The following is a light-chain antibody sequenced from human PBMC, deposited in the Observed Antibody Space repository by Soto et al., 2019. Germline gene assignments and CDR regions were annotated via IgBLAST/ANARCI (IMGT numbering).Light chain of an antibody. Sequence: DIQMTQSPSTLSSSVGDRVILTCRASHSINNRLAWYKQKPGKAPNLLSYEASSLESGVPSRFRGSGSGTEFTLTISSLKPEDFESFYCQQYTSYPLTFGGGTKVDIK. CDR1: HSINNR. J-gene: IGKJ4*01. V-gene: IGKV1-5*03. CDR2: EAS. CDR3: QQYTSYPLT.